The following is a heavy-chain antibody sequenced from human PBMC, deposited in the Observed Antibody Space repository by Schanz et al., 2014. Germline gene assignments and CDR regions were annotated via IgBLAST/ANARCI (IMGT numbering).Heavy chain of an antibody. V-gene: IGHV1-69*02. J-gene: IGHJ6*03. CDR1: GGTFSTYT. D-gene: IGHD2-2*02. CDR3: AGTYCSSTSCYTGYYYMDV. Sequence: QVHLVQYGAEMKNYGSSERVSCQASGGTFSTYTISWVRQAPGQGLEWMGRIIPILGIANYAQNFQGRVTITADKSTSTAYMELTSLRSEDTAVYYCAGTYCSSTSCYTGYYYMDVWGKGTTVTVSS. CDR2: IIPILGIA.